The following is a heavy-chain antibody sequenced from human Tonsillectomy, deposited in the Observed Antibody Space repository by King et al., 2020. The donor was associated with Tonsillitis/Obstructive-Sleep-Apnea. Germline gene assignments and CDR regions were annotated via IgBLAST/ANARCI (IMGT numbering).Heavy chain of an antibody. CDR3: AKDAGTLAWPISFDY. Sequence: VQLVESGGGLVQPGGSLRLSCAASGFTFSSYAMSWVLQAPWTGLECVSAMSCSGAYTSFVDSVTGRFTMSRDNSKNTLYLQMNSLRAEDTAVYYCAKDAGTLAWPISFDYWGQGTLVTVSS. CDR1: GFTFSSYA. V-gene: IGHV3-23*04. J-gene: IGHJ4*02. CDR2: MSCSGAYT. D-gene: IGHD1-14*01.